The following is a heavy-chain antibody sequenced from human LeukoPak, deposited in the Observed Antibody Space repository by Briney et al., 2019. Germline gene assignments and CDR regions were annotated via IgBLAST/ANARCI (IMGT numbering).Heavy chain of an antibody. CDR2: ISSSSSYI. CDR1: GFTFSSYS. J-gene: IGHJ4*02. CDR3: ARDLKTVAGQGIGY. D-gene: IGHD6-19*01. V-gene: IGHV3-21*01. Sequence: GGSLRLSCAASGFTFSSYSMNWGRQAPGKGLEWVSSISSSSSYIYYADSVKGRFTISRDNAKNSLYLQMNSLRAEDTAVYYCARDLKTVAGQGIGYWGQGTLVTVSS.